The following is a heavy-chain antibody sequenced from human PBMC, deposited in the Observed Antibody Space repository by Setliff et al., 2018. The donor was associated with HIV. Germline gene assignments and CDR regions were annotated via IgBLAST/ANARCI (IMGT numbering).Heavy chain of an antibody. V-gene: IGHV4-34*01. Sequence: PSETLSLTCAVYGGSFSGFYWNWIRQPPGKGLEWIGEINHSGSTNYNPSLKSRVTISVDTSKNQFSLKLSSVTAADTAVYYCARDLGTGDYFDYWGQGALVTVSS. CDR3: ARDLGTGDYFDY. J-gene: IGHJ4*02. CDR1: GGSFSGFY. D-gene: IGHD3-10*01. CDR2: INHSGST.